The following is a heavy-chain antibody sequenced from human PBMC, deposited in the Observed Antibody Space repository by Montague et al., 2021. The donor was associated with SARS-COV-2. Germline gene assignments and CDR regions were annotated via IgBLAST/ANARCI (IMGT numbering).Heavy chain of an antibody. CDR3: ARLSNYYGSGSYYPHNYYYYGMDV. Sequence: SETLSLTCTVSGGSISSSGYYWGWIRQPPGKGLEWIGSIYYSGSTYYNESLKSRVTISVDTSKNQFSLKLSSVTAADTAVYYCARLSNYYGSGSYYPHNYYYYGMDVWGQGTTVTVSS. CDR2: IYYSGST. V-gene: IGHV4-39*01. J-gene: IGHJ6*02. D-gene: IGHD3-10*01. CDR1: GGSISSSGYY.